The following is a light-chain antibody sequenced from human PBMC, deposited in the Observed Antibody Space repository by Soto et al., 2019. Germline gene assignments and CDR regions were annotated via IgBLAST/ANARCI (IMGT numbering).Light chain of an antibody. CDR1: QSISSW. J-gene: IGKJ4*01. Sequence: DIQMTQSPSTLSASVGDRVTITCRASQSISSWLAWYQQKPGKAPKLLIYKASSLESGVPSRFSGSGSGTEFTLTISSLQPDDFPTYYCHQYNSYPTFGGGTKVEIK. CDR2: KAS. CDR3: HQYNSYPT. V-gene: IGKV1-5*03.